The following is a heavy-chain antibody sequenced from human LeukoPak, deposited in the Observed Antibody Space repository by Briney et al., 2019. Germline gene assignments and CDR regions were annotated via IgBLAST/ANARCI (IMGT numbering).Heavy chain of an antibody. CDR2: IYPGDSDT. V-gene: IGHV5-51*01. J-gene: IGHJ4*02. Sequence: AESLKISCKGSGYSFTSYWISWVRQMPGKGLEWMGIIYPGDSDTRYSPSFQGQVTISADRSINTAYLQWSSLKASDTAMYYCARGYCNGGSCFYDYWGQGTLVTVSS. D-gene: IGHD2-15*01. CDR1: GYSFTSYW. CDR3: ARGYCNGGSCFYDY.